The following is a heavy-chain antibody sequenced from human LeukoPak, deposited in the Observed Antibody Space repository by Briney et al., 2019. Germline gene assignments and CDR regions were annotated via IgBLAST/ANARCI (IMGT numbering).Heavy chain of an antibody. CDR3: ARDREITMVRGVMAY. D-gene: IGHD3-10*01. Sequence: GGSLRLSCAASGFTFSSYAMHWVRQAPGKGLEWVAVISYDGSNKYYVDSVKGRFTISRDNSKNTLYLQMNSLRAEDTAVYYCARDREITMVRGVMAYWGQGTLVTVSS. CDR1: GFTFSSYA. CDR2: ISYDGSNK. V-gene: IGHV3-30*04. J-gene: IGHJ4*02.